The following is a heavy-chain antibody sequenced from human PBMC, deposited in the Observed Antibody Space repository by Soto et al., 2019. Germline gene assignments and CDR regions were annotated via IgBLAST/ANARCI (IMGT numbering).Heavy chain of an antibody. V-gene: IGHV2-5*02. CDR3: AHRQVVISGYNFGH. CDR1: GFSLSTSGVG. Sequence: QITLKESGPTLVKPTQTLTLTCTFSGFSLSTSGVGVGWIRQHPGKALEWLALIYWDDDKRYSPSLKSRLTITKDTSKNQVVLTMTNMDPVDTATYYCAHRQVVISGYNFGHWGQGTLVTVSS. J-gene: IGHJ5*02. D-gene: IGHD5-18*01. CDR2: IYWDDDK.